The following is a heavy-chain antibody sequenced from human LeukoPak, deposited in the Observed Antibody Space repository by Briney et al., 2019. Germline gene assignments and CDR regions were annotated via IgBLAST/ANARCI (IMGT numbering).Heavy chain of an antibody. CDR3: ARVSGYSSSWYSGTLNWFDP. CDR1: GGSISSGGYY. V-gene: IGHV4-31*03. CDR2: SGST. D-gene: IGHD6-13*01. J-gene: IGHJ5*02. Sequence: SQTLSLTCTVSGGSISSGGYYWSWIRQHPGKGLEWIGYSGSTYYNPSLKSRVTISVDTSKNQFSLKLSSVTAADTAVYYCARVSGYSSSWYSGTLNWFDPWGQGTLVTVSS.